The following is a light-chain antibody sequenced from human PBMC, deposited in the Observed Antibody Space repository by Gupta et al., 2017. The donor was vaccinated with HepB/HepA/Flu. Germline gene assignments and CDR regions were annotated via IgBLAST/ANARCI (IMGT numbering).Light chain of an antibody. CDR2: DAS. CDR1: TGAVTSGHY. Sequence: QAVVTQEPSLTVSPGRPVTLTRGSSTGAVTSGHYPYWFQQKPGQAPRTLIYDASNKHSWTPARFSGSLLGGKAALTLSGAQPEDEAEYYCLLSYSGARGGVFGGGTKLTVL. J-gene: IGLJ3*02. V-gene: IGLV7-46*01. CDR3: LLSYSGARGGV.